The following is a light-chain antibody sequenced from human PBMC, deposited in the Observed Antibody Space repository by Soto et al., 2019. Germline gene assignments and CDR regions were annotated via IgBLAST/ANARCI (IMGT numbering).Light chain of an antibody. J-gene: IGKJ2*01. CDR2: HAS. Sequence: ATQMTQSPSSLSASVGDRVTITCRASQGIRNDLGWYQQKPGRAPKLLTSHASNLQSGGPSRFSGSGSGTDFNLTNSSLQPEDFAAYYCLQDNNYPYTFGQGTKLEIK. CDR1: QGIRND. V-gene: IGKV1-6*01. CDR3: LQDNNYPYT.